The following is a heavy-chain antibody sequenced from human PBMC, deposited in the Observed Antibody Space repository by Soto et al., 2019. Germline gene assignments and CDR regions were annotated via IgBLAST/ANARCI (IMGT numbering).Heavy chain of an antibody. CDR1: GYSFTSYW. J-gene: IGHJ6*02. CDR3: ARHGVVGATSGSYYYYGMDV. CDR2: IDPSGSYT. Sequence: GESLKISCKGSGYSFTSYWISWVRQMPGKGLEWMGRIDPSGSYTNYSPSFQGHVTISADKSISTAYLQWSSLKASDTAMYYCARHGVVGATSGSYYYYGMDVWGQGTTVTVSS. D-gene: IGHD1-26*01. V-gene: IGHV5-10-1*01.